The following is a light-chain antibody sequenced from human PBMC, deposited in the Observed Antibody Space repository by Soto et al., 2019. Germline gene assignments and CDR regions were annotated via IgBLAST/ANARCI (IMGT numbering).Light chain of an antibody. J-gene: IGLJ2*01. CDR3: SSYTSSSTLVV. CDR2: DVS. CDR1: SSDVGGYNY. V-gene: IGLV2-14*01. Sequence: QSALTQPASVSGSPGQSITISCTGTSSDVGGYNYVSWYQQHPGKAPKLMIYDVSNRPSGVSNRFSGSKCGNTASLTISGLQAEDEADYYCSSYTSSSTLVVFGGGTKVTVL.